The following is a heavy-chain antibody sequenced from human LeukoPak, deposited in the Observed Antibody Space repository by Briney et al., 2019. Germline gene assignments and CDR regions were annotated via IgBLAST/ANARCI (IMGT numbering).Heavy chain of an antibody. D-gene: IGHD4-17*01. CDR3: AKGPQSTYYGMGH. V-gene: IGHV3-23*01. Sequence: GGTLRLSCVASGFTFSSYGMSWVRQAPGKGLEWVSAISGSGGSTYYADSVKGRFTISRDNSKNTLYLQMNSLRAEDTAVYYCAKGPQSTYYGMGHWGQGTLVTVSS. CDR1: GFTFSSYG. CDR2: ISGSGGST. J-gene: IGHJ4*02.